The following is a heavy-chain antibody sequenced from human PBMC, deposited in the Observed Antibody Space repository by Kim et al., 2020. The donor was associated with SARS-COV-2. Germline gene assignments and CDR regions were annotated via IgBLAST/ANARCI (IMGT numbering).Heavy chain of an antibody. V-gene: IGHV3-7*01. J-gene: IGHJ4*02. D-gene: IGHD2-21*02. CDR1: GFTFSSYW. CDR2: IKDDGSKN. Sequence: GGSLRLSCVPSGFTFSSYWMTWVRQAPGKGLEWVATIKDDGSKNFHVDSVKGRFTISRDNTKNSLYLQMNSLRAEDTAVYYCAKHVTGHRCFDYWGRGTLVTVSA. CDR3: AKHVTGHRCFDY.